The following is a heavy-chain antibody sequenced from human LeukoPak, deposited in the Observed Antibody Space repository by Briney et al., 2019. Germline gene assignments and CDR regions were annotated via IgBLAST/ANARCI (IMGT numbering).Heavy chain of an antibody. J-gene: IGHJ4*02. CDR3: ARGALYQYYLDYWG. D-gene: IGHD4-17*01. CDR1: GFTFSIHN. V-gene: IGHV3-48*01. Sequence: GGSLRLSCAASGFTFSIHNMDWVRQAPGKGLEWISYINSGGDATHYADSVKGRFTISRDNAKNTVYLQMNSLRVEDTAVYYCARGALYQYYLDYWGWGQGTLVTVSS. CDR2: INSGGDAT.